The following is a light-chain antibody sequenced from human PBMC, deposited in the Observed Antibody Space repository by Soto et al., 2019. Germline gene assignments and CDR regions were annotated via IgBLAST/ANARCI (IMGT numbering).Light chain of an antibody. V-gene: IGKV3D-20*02. J-gene: IGKJ1*01. CDR1: QSVSSSY. Sequence: EIVLTQSPGTLSLSPGERATLSCRASQSVSSSYLAWYQQKPGQAPRLLIYDASNRATGIPARFSGSGSGTEFTLTISSLEPEDFAVYYCQQRSDWDTFGPGTKVDIK. CDR2: DAS. CDR3: QQRSDWDT.